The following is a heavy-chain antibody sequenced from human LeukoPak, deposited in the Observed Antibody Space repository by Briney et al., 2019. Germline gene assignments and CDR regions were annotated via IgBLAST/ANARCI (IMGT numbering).Heavy chain of an antibody. CDR1: GFTFSSHS. J-gene: IGHJ4*02. CDR2: ISISSSTI. Sequence: GGSLRLSCAASGFTFSSHSMNWVRQAPGKGLEWVSYISISSSTIYYAESVKGRFTISRDNSKNTLYLQMNSLRAEDTAVYYCATPGGKTMIVVAPIDYWGQGTLVTVSS. V-gene: IGHV3-48*01. CDR3: ATPGGKTMIVVAPIDY. D-gene: IGHD3-22*01.